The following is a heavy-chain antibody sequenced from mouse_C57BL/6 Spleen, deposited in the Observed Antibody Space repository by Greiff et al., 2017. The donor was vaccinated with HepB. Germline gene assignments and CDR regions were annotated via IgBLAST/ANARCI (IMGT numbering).Heavy chain of an antibody. CDR3: ARRAVYAMDY. CDR2: ISSGSSTI. J-gene: IGHJ4*01. V-gene: IGHV5-17*01. CDR1: GFTFSDYG. Sequence: DVQLVESGGGLVKPGGSLKLSCAASGFTFSDYGMHWVRQAPEKGLEWVAYISSGSSTIYYADTVKGRFTISRDNATNTLFLQMTSLRSEDTAMYYCARRAVYAMDYWGQGTSVTVSS.